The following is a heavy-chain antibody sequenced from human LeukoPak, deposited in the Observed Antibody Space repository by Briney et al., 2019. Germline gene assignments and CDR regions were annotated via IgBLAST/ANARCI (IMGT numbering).Heavy chain of an antibody. J-gene: IGHJ5*02. D-gene: IGHD1-1*01. Sequence: GGSLRLSCAASGFTFSDYYMSWIRQAPGKGLEWVAFIRYDGSNKYYADSVKGRFTISRDNSKNTLYLQMNSLRAEDTAVYYCAKGFGTTGYNWFDPWGQGTLVTVSS. CDR1: GFTFSDYY. CDR2: IRYDGSNK. CDR3: AKGFGTTGYNWFDP. V-gene: IGHV3-30*02.